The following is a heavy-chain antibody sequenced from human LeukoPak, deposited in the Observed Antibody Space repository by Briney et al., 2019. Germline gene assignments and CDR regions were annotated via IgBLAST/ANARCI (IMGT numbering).Heavy chain of an antibody. Sequence: PGRSLRLSCAASGFTFSSYAMHWVRQAPGKGLEWVSGISWNSGSIGYADSVKGRFTISRDNAKNSLYLQMNSLRAEDTALYYCAKDIEPYYYGSGSPILGYWGQGTLVTVSS. V-gene: IGHV3-9*01. J-gene: IGHJ4*02. CDR1: GFTFSSYA. CDR3: AKDIEPYYYGSGSPILGY. CDR2: ISWNSGSI. D-gene: IGHD3-10*01.